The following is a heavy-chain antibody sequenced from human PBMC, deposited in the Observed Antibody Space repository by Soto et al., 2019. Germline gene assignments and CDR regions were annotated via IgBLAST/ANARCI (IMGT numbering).Heavy chain of an antibody. Sequence: EVQLLESVGGWVQSGGSLRLSCAASGFTFSSFAMTWVRQAPGKGLEWVAGISASGGSTFYADFVKGRFSISRDNSKKRVFLQMASLRVDDTATYHCASSPPTDYGDYFDSWGLGALVTVSP. CDR3: ASSPPTDYGDYFDS. V-gene: IGHV3-23*01. D-gene: IGHD4-17*01. J-gene: IGHJ4*02. CDR1: GFTFSSFA. CDR2: ISASGGST.